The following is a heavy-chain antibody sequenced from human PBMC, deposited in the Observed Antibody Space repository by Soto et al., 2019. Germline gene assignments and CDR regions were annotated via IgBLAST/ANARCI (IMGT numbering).Heavy chain of an antibody. Sequence: QVHLVQSGGEVKKPGASVKVSCKASGYTFTNYGVAWVRQAPGQGLEWMGWTSAYTLNTNDAQKFQGRVTVTTDTSTSTAYMELRSLRPDDTAVYYCARADHGRAPRGGNWFDPWGQGTLVTVSS. CDR2: TSAYTLNT. CDR1: GYTFTNYG. V-gene: IGHV1-18*01. D-gene: IGHD4-17*01. CDR3: ARADHGRAPRGGNWFDP. J-gene: IGHJ5*02.